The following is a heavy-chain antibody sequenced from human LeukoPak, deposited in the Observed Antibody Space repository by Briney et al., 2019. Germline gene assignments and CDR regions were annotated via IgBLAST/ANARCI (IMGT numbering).Heavy chain of an antibody. CDR3: ARALPALLGEGWFDP. Sequence: SVKVSCKASGGTFSSYAISWVRQAPGQGLEWMGGIIPIFGTANYAQKFQGRVTITADKSTSTAYMELSSLRSEDTAVYYCARALPALLGEGWFDPWGQGTLVTVSS. D-gene: IGHD2-2*01. CDR2: IIPIFGTA. J-gene: IGHJ5*02. CDR1: GGTFSSYA. V-gene: IGHV1-69*06.